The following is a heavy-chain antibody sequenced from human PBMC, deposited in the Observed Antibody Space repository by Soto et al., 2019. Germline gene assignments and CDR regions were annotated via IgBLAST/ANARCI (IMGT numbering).Heavy chain of an antibody. V-gene: IGHV5-51*01. CDR1: GYSFTSYW. D-gene: IGHD6-19*01. Sequence: PGESLKISCKGSGYSFTSYWIGWVRQMPGKGLEWMRIIYPGDSDTRYSPSFQGQVTISADKSISTAYLQWSSLKASDTAMYYCARTRYSSGWHIYYYYYGMDVWGQGTTVTVSS. CDR3: ARTRYSSGWHIYYYYYGMDV. J-gene: IGHJ6*02. CDR2: IYPGDSDT.